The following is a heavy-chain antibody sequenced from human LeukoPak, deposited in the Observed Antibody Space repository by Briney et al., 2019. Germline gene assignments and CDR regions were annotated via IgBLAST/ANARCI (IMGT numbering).Heavy chain of an antibody. CDR2: IYYSGST. CDR1: GGSISSYY. J-gene: IGHJ4*02. CDR3: ARAGYYYDSSGYYSFDY. V-gene: IGHV4-59*01. Sequence: SQTLSLTCTVSGGSISSYYWSWIRQPPGKGLEWIGYIYYSGSTNYNPSLKSRVTISVDTSKNQFSLKLSSVTAADTAVYYCARAGYYYDSSGYYSFDYWGQGTLVTVSS. D-gene: IGHD3-22*01.